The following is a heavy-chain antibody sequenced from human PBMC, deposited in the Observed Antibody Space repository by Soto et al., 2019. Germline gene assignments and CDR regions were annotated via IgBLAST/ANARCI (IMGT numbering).Heavy chain of an antibody. D-gene: IGHD2-15*01. CDR2: IIPVFGTA. J-gene: IGHJ6*02. CDR1: GATLDTFINVG. V-gene: IGHV1-69*13. Sequence: ASVTVSCKASGATLDTFINVGITWVRRAPGQGLEWMGGIIPVFGTAHYAQKFQGRVTITADESTSTAYMELSSLRSEDTAVYYCARHPGGRGYYYGMDVWGQGTTVTVSS. CDR3: ARHPGGRGYYYGMDV.